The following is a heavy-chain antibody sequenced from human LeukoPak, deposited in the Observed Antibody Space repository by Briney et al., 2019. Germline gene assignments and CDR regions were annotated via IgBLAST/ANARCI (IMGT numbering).Heavy chain of an antibody. Sequence: GASVKVSCKVSGYTLTELSMHWVRQAPGKGLEWMGGFDPEDGETIYTQKFQGRVTMTEDTSTDTAYMELSSLRSEDTAVYYCASSRDGYSGLWGWAFDYWGQGTLVTVSS. V-gene: IGHV1-24*01. J-gene: IGHJ4*02. D-gene: IGHD2-15*01. CDR1: GYTLTELS. CDR2: FDPEDGET. CDR3: ASSRDGYSGLWGWAFDY.